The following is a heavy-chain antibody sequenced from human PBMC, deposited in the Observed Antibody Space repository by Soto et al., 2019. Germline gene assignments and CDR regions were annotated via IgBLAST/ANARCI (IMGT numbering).Heavy chain of an antibody. V-gene: IGHV4-59*01. Sequence: QVQLQESGPGLVKPSETLSLTCTVSGGSISSYYWSWIRQPPGKGLEWIGYIYYSGSTNYNPSLKSRVTISVDTSKNQFYLKLSSVTAADTAVYYCARGGELRFLEWPGFDYWGQGTLVTVTS. J-gene: IGHJ4*02. CDR1: GGSISSYY. D-gene: IGHD3-3*01. CDR2: IYYSGST. CDR3: ARGGELRFLEWPGFDY.